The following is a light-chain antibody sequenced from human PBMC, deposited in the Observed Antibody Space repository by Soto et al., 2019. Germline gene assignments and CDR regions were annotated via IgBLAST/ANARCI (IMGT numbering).Light chain of an antibody. Sequence: PGERATLSCRASQSVSSSNFAWYQQKPAQAPRLLIYGASRRAPGIPERFSGSGSGTDFTLTINSLQSEDFAVYYCQRYNNWPLTFGGGTKVDIK. CDR1: QSVSSSN. J-gene: IGKJ4*01. V-gene: IGKV3D-15*01. CDR2: GAS. CDR3: QRYNNWPLT.